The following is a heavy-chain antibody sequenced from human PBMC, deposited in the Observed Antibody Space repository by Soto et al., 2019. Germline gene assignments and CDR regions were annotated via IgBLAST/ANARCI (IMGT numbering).Heavy chain of an antibody. D-gene: IGHD3-22*01. CDR2: IYYSGST. CDR3: ARDLTPDYYDRSGPPGY. Sequence: PSETLSLTCTVSGGSISSGDYYWSWIRQPPGKGLEWIGYIYYSGSTYYNPSLKSRVTISVDTSKNQFSLKLSSVTAADTAVYYCARDLTPDYYDRSGPPGYWGQGTLVTVSS. CDR1: GGSISSGDYY. V-gene: IGHV4-30-4*01. J-gene: IGHJ4*02.